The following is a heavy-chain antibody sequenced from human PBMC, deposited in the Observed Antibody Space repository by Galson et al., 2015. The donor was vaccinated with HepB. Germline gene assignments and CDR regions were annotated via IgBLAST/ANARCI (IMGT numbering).Heavy chain of an antibody. CDR2: INAGNGNT. D-gene: IGHD4-17*01. Sequence: SVKVSCKASGYTFTSYAMHWVRQAPGQRLEWMGWINAGNGNTKYSQKFQGRVTITRDTSASTAYMELSSLRSEDTAVYYCARGFDYGDPNWFDPWGQGTLVTVSS. V-gene: IGHV1-3*01. CDR1: GYTFTSYA. J-gene: IGHJ5*02. CDR3: ARGFDYGDPNWFDP.